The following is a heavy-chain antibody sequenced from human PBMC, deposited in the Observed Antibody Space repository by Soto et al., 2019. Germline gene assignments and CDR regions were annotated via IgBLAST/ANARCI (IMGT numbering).Heavy chain of an antibody. Sequence: QVQLQESGPGLVKPSGTLSLTCAVSGGSISSSKWWSCVRQPPGKGLEWIGEIYHSGSTNYNPSRKSRVTISVDKAKNQVARKLSSVTAADTAVYYGATIAAAGTSVDYWGQGTLVTVSS. D-gene: IGHD6-13*01. CDR2: IYHSGST. V-gene: IGHV4-4*02. CDR3: ATIAAAGTSVDY. J-gene: IGHJ4*02. CDR1: GGSISSSKW.